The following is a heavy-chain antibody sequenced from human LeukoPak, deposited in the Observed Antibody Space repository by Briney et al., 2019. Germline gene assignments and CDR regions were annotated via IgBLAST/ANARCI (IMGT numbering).Heavy chain of an antibody. Sequence: GGSQRLSCAASGFTFSTYAMSWVRQAPGKGLEWVSSISGSGGTTYYSDSVKGRFTISRDNSKNTLYLQMDSLRAEDTALYYCAKDPPSTSRGAFDIWGQGTMVTVSS. J-gene: IGHJ3*02. CDR2: ISGSGGTT. D-gene: IGHD1-26*01. CDR1: GFTFSTYA. V-gene: IGHV3-23*01. CDR3: AKDPPSTSRGAFDI.